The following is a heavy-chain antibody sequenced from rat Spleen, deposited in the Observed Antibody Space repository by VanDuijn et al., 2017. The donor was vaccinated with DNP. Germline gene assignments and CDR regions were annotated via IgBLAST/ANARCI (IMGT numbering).Heavy chain of an antibody. J-gene: IGHJ3*01. CDR1: GFSFSKYG. D-gene: IGHD1-4*01. CDR2: ISPSGGST. V-gene: IGHV5S13*01. CDR3: ATASGAY. Sequence: EVQLVESGGGLVQPGRSLRLSCVASGFSFSKYGMAWVRQAPTKGLEWVASISPSGGSTYYRDSLKSRLTISKENTKNTLYLQMTRLRSEDTATYYCATASGAYWGQGTLVTVSS.